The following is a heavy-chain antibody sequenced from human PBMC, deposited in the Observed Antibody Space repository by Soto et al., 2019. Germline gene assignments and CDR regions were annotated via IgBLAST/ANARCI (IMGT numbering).Heavy chain of an antibody. Sequence: GGSLRLSCAASGFTFSSYGMHWVRQAPGKGLERVAVISYDGSNKYYADSVKGRFTISRDNSKNTLYLQMNSLRAEDTAVYYCRGSHTGRYSYGSLFFDYWGQGTLVTV. CDR1: GFTFSSYG. D-gene: IGHD5-18*01. CDR3: RGSHTGRYSYGSLFFDY. V-gene: IGHV3-30*03. CDR2: ISYDGSNK. J-gene: IGHJ4*02.